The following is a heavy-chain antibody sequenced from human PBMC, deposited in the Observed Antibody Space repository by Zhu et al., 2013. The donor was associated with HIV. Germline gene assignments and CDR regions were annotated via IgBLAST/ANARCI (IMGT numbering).Heavy chain of an antibody. V-gene: IGHV3-7*03. CDR1: GFTFSNYW. Sequence: EVQLVESGGGLVQPGGSLRLSCAASGFTFSNYWMSWVRQAPGKGLEWVANINQDGSEKYYVDSVKGRFTISRDNAKNSLYLQMNSLRAEDTALYYCAKDRRSGSYPNYYYYGMDVWGQGTTVTGLL. D-gene: IGHD1-26*01. J-gene: IGHJ6*02. CDR3: AKDRRSGSYPNYYYYGMDV. CDR2: INQDGSEK.